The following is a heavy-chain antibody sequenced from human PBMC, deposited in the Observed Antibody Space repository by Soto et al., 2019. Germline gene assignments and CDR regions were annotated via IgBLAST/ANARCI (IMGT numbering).Heavy chain of an antibody. Sequence: QLQLQESGSGLVKPSQTLSLTCAVSGGSISSGGYSWSWIRQPPGKGLEWIGYMYHSGSTYYNPSPXSXLTISIDRSQNQLSLKLSSVTAADTAAYYCARVPDYWGQGILVTVSS. CDR3: ARVPDY. CDR1: GGSISSGGYS. D-gene: IGHD2-2*01. CDR2: MYHSGST. V-gene: IGHV4-30-2*01. J-gene: IGHJ4*02.